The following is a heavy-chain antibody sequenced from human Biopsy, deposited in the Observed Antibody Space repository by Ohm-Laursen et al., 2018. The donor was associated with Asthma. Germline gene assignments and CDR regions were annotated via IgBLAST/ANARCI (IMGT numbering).Heavy chain of an antibody. J-gene: IGHJ5*02. Sequence: SLRLSCAASGFTFSRHALHWVRQAPGKGLEWVAGIYYDGSRKYYTESVKGRFTISRDNSKNRLYLEMASLRAEDTAVYYCAREKVIESRGFQNWFDPWGQGTLVIVSA. CDR2: IYYDGSRK. CDR1: GFTFSRHA. CDR3: AREKVIESRGFQNWFDP. V-gene: IGHV3-33*01. D-gene: IGHD3-16*02.